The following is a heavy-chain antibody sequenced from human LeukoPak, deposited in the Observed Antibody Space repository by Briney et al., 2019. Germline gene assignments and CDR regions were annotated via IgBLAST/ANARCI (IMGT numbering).Heavy chain of an antibody. J-gene: IGHJ4*02. CDR2: ISGSGGST. CDR3: AKGDIVVVPAANVY. Sequence: GGSLRLSCAASGFTFSSYAMSWVRQAPGKGLEGVSAISGSGGSTYYADSVKGRFTISRDNSKNTLYLQMNSLRAEDTAVYYCAKGDIVVVPAANVYWGQGTLVTVSS. D-gene: IGHD2-2*01. V-gene: IGHV3-23*01. CDR1: GFTFSSYA.